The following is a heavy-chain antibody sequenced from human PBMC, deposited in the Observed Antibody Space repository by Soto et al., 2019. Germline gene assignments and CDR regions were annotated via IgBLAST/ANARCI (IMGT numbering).Heavy chain of an antibody. CDR1: GNYLIGYY. Sequence: PXETLSVSWTCSGNYLIGYYLSLILQPAGKGLEWIGRVYNSGRTNSNPSLKDRVTMSVDLSKNQFSLKMTSVTAADTAVYYCARDRLESLTYGIDVWGQGTTVTVSS. V-gene: IGHV4-4*07. J-gene: IGHJ6*02. D-gene: IGHD3-10*01. CDR3: ARDRLESLTYGIDV. CDR2: VYNSGRT.